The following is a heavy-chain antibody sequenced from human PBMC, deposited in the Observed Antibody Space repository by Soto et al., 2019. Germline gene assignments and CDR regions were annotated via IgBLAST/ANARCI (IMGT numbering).Heavy chain of an antibody. CDR3: ARDLERDGPINYDFWSGYYTARGQYNWFDP. CDR2: IIPIFGTA. Sequence: ASVNVSCKASGGTFSSYAISWVRQAPGQGLEWMGGIIPIFGTANYAQKFQGRVTITADESTSTAYMELSSLRSEDTAVYYCARDLERDGPINYDFWSGYYTARGQYNWFDPWGQGTLVTVSS. J-gene: IGHJ5*02. D-gene: IGHD3-3*01. V-gene: IGHV1-69*13. CDR1: GGTFSSYA.